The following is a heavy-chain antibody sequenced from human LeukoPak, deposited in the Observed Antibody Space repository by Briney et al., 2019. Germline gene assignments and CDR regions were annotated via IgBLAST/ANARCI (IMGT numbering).Heavy chain of an antibody. CDR2: ISSSSSYI. D-gene: IGHD3-9*01. CDR3: ARGLANYDILTGYYPFDY. Sequence: PGGSLRLSCEASGFTCSSYSMNWVRQAPGKGLEWLSSISSSSSYIYYADSVKGRFTISRDNAKNSLYLQMNSLRAEDTAVYYCARGLANYDILTGYYPFDYWGQGTLVTVSS. CDR1: GFTCSSYS. V-gene: IGHV3-21*01. J-gene: IGHJ4*02.